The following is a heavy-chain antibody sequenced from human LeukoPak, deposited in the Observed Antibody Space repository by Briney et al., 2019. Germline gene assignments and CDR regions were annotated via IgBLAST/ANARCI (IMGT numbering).Heavy chain of an antibody. V-gene: IGHV1-69*13. CDR2: FIPIFGIP. D-gene: IGHD2-2*01. Sequence: SVKVSCKASGYTFTNYGISWVRQAPGQGPEWMGGFIPIFGIPNYAPKFQGRVTITADESTSTAYMELSSLRSEDTAVYYCARPIKDARYCSSTSCYGFDAWGQGTLVTVSS. J-gene: IGHJ3*01. CDR3: ARPIKDARYCSSTSCYGFDA. CDR1: GYTFTNYG.